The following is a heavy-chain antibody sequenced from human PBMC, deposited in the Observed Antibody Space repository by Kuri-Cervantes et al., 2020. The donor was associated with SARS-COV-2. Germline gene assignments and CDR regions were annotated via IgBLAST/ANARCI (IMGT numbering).Heavy chain of an antibody. CDR3: ANLPASSTIIDY. J-gene: IGHJ4*02. D-gene: IGHD6-6*01. Sequence: LSLTCAASGFTFSSYGMHWVRRAPGKGLEWVAFIRYDGSNKYYADSVKGRFTISRDNSKNTLYLQMNSLRAEDTAVYYCANLPASSTIIDYWGQGTLVTVSS. CDR2: IRYDGSNK. CDR1: GFTFSSYG. V-gene: IGHV3-30*02.